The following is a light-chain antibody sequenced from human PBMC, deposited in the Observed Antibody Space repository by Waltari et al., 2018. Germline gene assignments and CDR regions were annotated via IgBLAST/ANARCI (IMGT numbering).Light chain of an antibody. CDR3: MQALQAPLT. V-gene: IGKV2-28*01. J-gene: IGKJ4*01. CDR1: RSLLHSNGYNY. Sequence: DIVMTQSPLSLPVTPGEPASISCRSSRSLLHSNGYNYLDWYLQKPGQSPQLLIDLGSNRASGVPDRFSGSVSGTDFTLKISRVEAEDVGVYYCMQALQAPLTFGGGTKVEIK. CDR2: LGS.